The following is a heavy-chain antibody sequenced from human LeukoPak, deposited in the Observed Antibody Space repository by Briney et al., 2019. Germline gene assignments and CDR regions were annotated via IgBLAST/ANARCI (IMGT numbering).Heavy chain of an antibody. CDR1: GYTFTGYY. Sequence: ASVKVSCKASGYTFTGYYMHWVRRAPGQGLEWMGRINPNSGGTNYAQKFQGRVTMTRDTSISTAYMELSRLRSDDTAVYYCARDRLGVVSNFDYWGQGTLVTVSS. D-gene: IGHD3-16*02. J-gene: IGHJ4*02. CDR2: INPNSGGT. CDR3: ARDRLGVVSNFDY. V-gene: IGHV1-2*06.